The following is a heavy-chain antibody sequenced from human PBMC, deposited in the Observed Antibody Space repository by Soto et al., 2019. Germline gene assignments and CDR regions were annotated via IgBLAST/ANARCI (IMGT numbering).Heavy chain of an antibody. J-gene: IGHJ6*02. CDR1: GYTFTSYY. D-gene: IGHD3-10*01. CDR2: INPSGGST. Sequence: QVQLVQSGAEVQKPGASVKVSCKASGYTFTSYYMHWVRQAPGQGLEWMGIINPSGGSTSYEQKCKGRVTMTGDTSTSNVYIELSSLRSEDTAGYYGARRAKVARWFGEFLPTYYYYYGMDVWGQGTTVTVSS. CDR3: ARRAKVARWFGEFLPTYYYYYGMDV. V-gene: IGHV1-46*01.